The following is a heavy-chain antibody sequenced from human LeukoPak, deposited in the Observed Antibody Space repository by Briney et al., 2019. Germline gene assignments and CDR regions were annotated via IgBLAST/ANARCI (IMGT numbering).Heavy chain of an antibody. J-gene: IGHJ4*02. CDR2: IYYTGST. Sequence: SETLSLTCTVSGGSIDSYYWSWIRQPPGKGLEWIGYIYYTGSTEYHPSLKSRVTISLDTSKNQFSLKLTSVTVADTAVYYCARVYQSAEYYFDYWGQGNLVSVSS. CDR3: ARVYQSAEYYFDY. D-gene: IGHD2-2*01. V-gene: IGHV4-59*01. CDR1: GGSIDSYY.